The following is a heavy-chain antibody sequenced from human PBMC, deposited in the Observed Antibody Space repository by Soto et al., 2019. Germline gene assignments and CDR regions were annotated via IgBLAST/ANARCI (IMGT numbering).Heavy chain of an antibody. V-gene: IGHV3-23*01. CDR2: ISGSGGST. D-gene: IGHD3-22*01. Sequence: PGGSLRLSCAASGFTFSSYAMSWVRQAPGKGLEWVSAISGSGGSTYYADSVKGRFTISRDNSKNTLYLQMNSLRAEDTAVYYCAKDPLPMIVVVKGAFDIWGEGTMVPVSS. CDR1: GFTFSSYA. CDR3: AKDPLPMIVVVKGAFDI. J-gene: IGHJ3*02.